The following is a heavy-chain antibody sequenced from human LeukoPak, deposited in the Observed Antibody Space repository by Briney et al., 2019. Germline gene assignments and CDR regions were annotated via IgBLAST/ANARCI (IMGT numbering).Heavy chain of an antibody. J-gene: IGHJ6*03. D-gene: IGHD3-3*01. CDR2: IYTSGST. V-gene: IGHV4-4*07. CDR3: ARQAPYTIFGAGIRGDYYYMDV. CDR1: GGSISSYY. Sequence: PSETLSLTCTVSGGSISSYYWSWIRQPAGKGLEWIGRIYTSGSTNYNPSLKSRVTMSVDTSKNQFSLKLSSVTAADTAVYYCARQAPYTIFGAGIRGDYYYMDVWGKGTTVTVSS.